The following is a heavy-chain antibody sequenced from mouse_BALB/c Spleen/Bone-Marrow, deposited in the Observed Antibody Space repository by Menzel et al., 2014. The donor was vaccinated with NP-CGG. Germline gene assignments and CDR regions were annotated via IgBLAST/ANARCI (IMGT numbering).Heavy chain of an antibody. Sequence: EVTLMESGGGLVTPGGSLTLPFAASGFTFSDYYMYWVRQPPEKRLEWVATISDGGTYTYYPDSVRGRFTISRDNAKNNLYLQMSSLKSEDTAMYYCAGTWEAMDYWGQGTSVT. CDR3: AGTWEAMDY. D-gene: IGHD3-3*01. CDR1: GFTFSDYY. V-gene: IGHV5-4*02. CDR2: ISDGGTYT. J-gene: IGHJ4*01.